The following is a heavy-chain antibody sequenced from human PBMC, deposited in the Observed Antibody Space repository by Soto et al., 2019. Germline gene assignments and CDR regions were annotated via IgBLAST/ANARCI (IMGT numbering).Heavy chain of an antibody. CDR3: ARDRIFARTYYYYYMDV. CDR1: GFTVSSNY. CDR2: IYSGGST. V-gene: IGHV3-66*01. J-gene: IGHJ6*03. Sequence: AGGSLRLSCASSGFTVSSNYMSWVRQAPGKGLEWVSVIYSGGSTYYADSVKGRFTISRDNSKNTLYLQMNSLRAEDTAVYYCARDRIFARTYYYYYMDVWGKGTTVTVSS.